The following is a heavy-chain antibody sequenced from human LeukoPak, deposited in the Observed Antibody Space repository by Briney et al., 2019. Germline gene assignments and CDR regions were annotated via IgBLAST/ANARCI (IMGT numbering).Heavy chain of an antibody. D-gene: IGHD3-9*01. CDR1: GFTFSDYW. Sequence: QPGGSLRLSCTASGFTFSDYWMSWVRQAPGKGLEWVANIRQDGNEKYYVDSVKGRFIISRDNANNSLYLQMNSLRAEDTAVYYCATMTGYYVGDDYWGQGTLVTVSS. CDR2: IRQDGNEK. V-gene: IGHV3-7*01. CDR3: ATMTGYYVGDDY. J-gene: IGHJ4*02.